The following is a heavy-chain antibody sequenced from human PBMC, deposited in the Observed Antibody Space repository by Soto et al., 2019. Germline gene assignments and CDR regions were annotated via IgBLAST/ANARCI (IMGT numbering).Heavy chain of an antibody. CDR2: ISYDGSNK. CDR1: GFTFSSYA. J-gene: IGHJ4*02. CDR3: ARLAD. V-gene: IGHV3-30-3*01. Sequence: QVQLVESGGGVVQPGRSLRLSCAASGFTFSSYAMHWVRQAPGKGLEWVAVISYDGSNKYYADSVKGRFTISRDNSKNTLYLKMHSLGAEDTPVYYCARLADWGQGTLVTVSS.